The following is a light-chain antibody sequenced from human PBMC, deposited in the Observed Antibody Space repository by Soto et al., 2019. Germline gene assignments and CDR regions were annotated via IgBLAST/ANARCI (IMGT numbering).Light chain of an antibody. Sequence: EIMMTQSPGTLSLSPGERATLSCRANQNLGDGRLAWYQQKPGQPPTLLIYDASTRATGIPDRSGGSGSGTDFTLTISRLEPEDFAVYYCQEHAGIFGQGTPPEI. J-gene: IGKJ5*01. CDR3: QEHAGI. V-gene: IGKV3-20*01. CDR1: QNLGDGR. CDR2: DAS.